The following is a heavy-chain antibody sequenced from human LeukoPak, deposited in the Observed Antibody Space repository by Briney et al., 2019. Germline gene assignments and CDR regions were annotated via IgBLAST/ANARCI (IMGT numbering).Heavy chain of an antibody. V-gene: IGHV3-48*03. J-gene: IGHJ4*02. CDR2: ISSSGSII. Sequence: GGSLRLSCAASGFTFSSYEMNWVRQAPGKGLEWVSYISSSGSIIYYTDSVKGRFTLSRDNAKRSLYLQMNSLRAEDTAVYYCARAVRGVIRAFDYWGQGTLVTVSS. CDR1: GFTFSSYE. CDR3: ARAVRGVIRAFDY. D-gene: IGHD3-10*01.